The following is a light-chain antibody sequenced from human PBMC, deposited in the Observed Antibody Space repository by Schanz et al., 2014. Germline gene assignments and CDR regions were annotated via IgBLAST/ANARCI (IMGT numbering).Light chain of an antibody. CDR3: SSYADSSTL. V-gene: IGLV2-14*02. CDR1: SSDVGSYNL. Sequence: QSALTQPASVSGSPGQSITISLTGTSSDVGSYNLVSWYQHHPGKTPKLMIYDGSKPPPGVSNRFSDSKSGTTASLTISGLQSEDEADYYCSSYADSSTLFGPGTKVTVL. J-gene: IGLJ1*01. CDR2: DGS.